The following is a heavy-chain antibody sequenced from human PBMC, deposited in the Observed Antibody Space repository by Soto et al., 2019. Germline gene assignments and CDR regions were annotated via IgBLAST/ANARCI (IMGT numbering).Heavy chain of an antibody. J-gene: IGHJ4*02. Sequence: QVQLQGSGPGLVKPSDTLSLTCTVSGGSISSHYWSWVRQPPGQGREWIGYIYYSGSTNYNPSLRSRVTRSVDTSESQGSLRLSSVTAADTAVYFCARLDGFDHCFGYWGQGALVTVSS. CDR3: ARLDGFDHCFGY. D-gene: IGHD5-12*01. V-gene: IGHV4-59*08. CDR2: IYYSGST. CDR1: GGSISSHY.